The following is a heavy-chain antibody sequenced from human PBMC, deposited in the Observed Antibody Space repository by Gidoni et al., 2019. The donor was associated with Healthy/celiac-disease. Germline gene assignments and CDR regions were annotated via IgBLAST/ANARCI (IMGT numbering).Heavy chain of an antibody. CDR1: GFPFRSYS. D-gene: IGHD4-17*01. Sequence: EVQLLESGGGLVQPGGSLRLSCGASGFPFRSYSMSWVRQAPGKGLEWVSAISGSGGSKYYADSGKGRFTSSRDNSKNTLYLQMNSLRAEDTAVYYCAKIRSYGDYPIGHRLYFDYWGQGTLVTVSS. V-gene: IGHV3-23*01. CDR2: ISGSGGSK. CDR3: AKIRSYGDYPIGHRLYFDY. J-gene: IGHJ4*02.